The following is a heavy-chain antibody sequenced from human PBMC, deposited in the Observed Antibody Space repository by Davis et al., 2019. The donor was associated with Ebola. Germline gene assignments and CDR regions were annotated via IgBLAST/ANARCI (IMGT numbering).Heavy chain of an antibody. Sequence: LTLSCAVSAGSISSGGYSWSWIRQPPGKGLEWIGYIYHSGSTYYNPSLKSRVTISVDRSKNQFSLKLSSVTAADTAVYYCARGVSLYYYYGMDVWGQGTTVTVSS. V-gene: IGHV4-30-2*01. CDR3: ARGVSLYYYYGMDV. CDR1: AGSISSGGYS. CDR2: IYHSGST. J-gene: IGHJ6*02.